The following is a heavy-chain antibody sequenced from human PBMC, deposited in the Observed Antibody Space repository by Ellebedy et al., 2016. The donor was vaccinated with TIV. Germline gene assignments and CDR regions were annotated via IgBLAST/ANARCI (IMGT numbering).Heavy chain of an antibody. CDR2: INGEGIST. Sequence: PGGSLRLSCAASGFTFPSYWMHWVRQAPGKGLVWVSRINGEGISTTYADSVRGRFTISRDNAKNTVYLQMNSLRAEDTAVYYCGRQYDYWGQGVLVTVSS. V-gene: IGHV3-74*01. CDR3: GRQYDY. D-gene: IGHD4-11*01. CDR1: GFTFPSYW. J-gene: IGHJ4*02.